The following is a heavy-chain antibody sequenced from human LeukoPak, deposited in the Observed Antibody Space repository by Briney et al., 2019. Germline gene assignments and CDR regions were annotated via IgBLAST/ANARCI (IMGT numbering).Heavy chain of an antibody. CDR1: GYTFTNFG. CDR2: ISAYNVNT. CDR3: ARDREYGYYNKPDLFVY. D-gene: IGHD4-17*01. Sequence: ASVKVSCKASGYTFTNFGISWVRQAPGQGLEWMGWISAYNVNTNYAQRLQGRVTMTTDTSTSTAYMELRSLRSDDTAVYYCARDREYGYYNKPDLFVYWGQGTLVTVSS. J-gene: IGHJ4*02. V-gene: IGHV1-18*01.